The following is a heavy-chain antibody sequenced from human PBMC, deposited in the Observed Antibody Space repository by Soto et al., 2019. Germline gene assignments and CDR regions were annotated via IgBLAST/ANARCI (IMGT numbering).Heavy chain of an antibody. CDR1: GFTFSSYG. V-gene: IGHV3-30*03. D-gene: IGHD5-12*01. CDR2: ISDDGSKT. Sequence: PGGSLRLSCEGYGFTFSSYGMHWVRQAPGEGLEWVAVISDDGSKTYYADAVKGRFTISRDNSENTLYLQMNSLRAEDMAVYYCVRAAGYSGNDYVYYYGMDVWGQGTTVTVSS. CDR3: VRAAGYSGNDYVYYYGMDV. J-gene: IGHJ6*02.